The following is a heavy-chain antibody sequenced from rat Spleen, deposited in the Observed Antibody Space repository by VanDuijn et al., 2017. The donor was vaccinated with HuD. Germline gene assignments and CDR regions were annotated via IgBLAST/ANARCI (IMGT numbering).Heavy chain of an antibody. J-gene: IGHJ4*01. D-gene: IGHD1-11*01. CDR3: ARHLRVASGVMDV. CDR1: GFSLTSYG. V-gene: IGHV2-4*01. CDR2: IWSGGST. Sequence: QVQLKESGPGLVQPSQTLSLTCTVSGFSLTSYGVSWVRQPPGKGLEWIGAIWSGGSTDYSSALKSRLSISRDTSKSQVFLKMNSRQPEDTGTYYCARHLRVASGVMDVWGQGASVTVSS.